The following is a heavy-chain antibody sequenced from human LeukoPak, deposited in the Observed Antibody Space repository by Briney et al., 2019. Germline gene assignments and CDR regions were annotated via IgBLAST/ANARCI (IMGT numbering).Heavy chain of an antibody. J-gene: IGHJ5*02. D-gene: IGHD2-15*01. V-gene: IGHV3-30-3*01. CDR1: GFTFSSYA. CDR2: ISYDGSNK. Sequence: GGSLRLSCAASGFTFSSYAMHWVRQAPGKGLEWVAVISYDGSNKYYADSVKGRFTISRDNAKNSLYLQVNNLRAEDTAVYYCARDLGYCSGDVCYPAWFDPWGQGTLVTVSS. CDR3: ARDLGYCSGDVCYPAWFDP.